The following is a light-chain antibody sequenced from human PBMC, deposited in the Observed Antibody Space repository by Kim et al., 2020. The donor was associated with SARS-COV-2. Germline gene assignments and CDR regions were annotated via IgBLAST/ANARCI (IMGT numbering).Light chain of an antibody. V-gene: IGKV1-27*01. CDR3: QKYNSAPLT. CDR2: GAS. Sequence: ASVGDRGTLTCRASQNITYYLAWYQQKPGKVPQLLIYGASTLQSGVPSRFSGSGSGTEFTLTINSLQPEDVATYYCQKYNSAPLTFGGGTKVDIK. CDR1: QNITYY. J-gene: IGKJ4*01.